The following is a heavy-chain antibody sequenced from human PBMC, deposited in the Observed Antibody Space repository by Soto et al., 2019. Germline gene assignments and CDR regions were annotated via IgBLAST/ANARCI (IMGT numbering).Heavy chain of an antibody. Sequence: ASVKVSCKASGYTFTSYGISWVRQAPGQGLEWMGWISAYNGNTNYAQKLQGRVTMTTDTSTSTAYMELRSLRSDDTAVYYCARDGAYYYDSSGYYRWFDPGAREPWSPSPQ. CDR3: ARDGAYYYDSSGYYRWFDP. CDR2: ISAYNGNT. D-gene: IGHD3-22*01. V-gene: IGHV1-18*01. J-gene: IGHJ5*02. CDR1: GYTFTSYG.